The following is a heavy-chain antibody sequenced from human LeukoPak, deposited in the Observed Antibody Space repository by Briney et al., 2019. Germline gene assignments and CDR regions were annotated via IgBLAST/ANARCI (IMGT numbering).Heavy chain of an antibody. V-gene: IGHV1-69*04. J-gene: IGHJ4*02. CDR1: GGTFSSYA. CDR3: AREGAIAAAGEFDH. Sequence: VASVKVSCKASGGTFSSYAISWVRQAPGQGLEWMGRIIPILGIANYAQKFQGRVTITADKSTSTAYMELSSLRSEDTAVYYCAREGAIAAAGEFDHWGQGTLVTVSS. D-gene: IGHD6-13*01. CDR2: IIPILGIA.